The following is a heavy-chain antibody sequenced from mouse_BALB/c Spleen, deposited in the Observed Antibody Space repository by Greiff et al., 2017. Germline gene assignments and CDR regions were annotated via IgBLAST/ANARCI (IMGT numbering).Heavy chain of an antibody. J-gene: IGHJ3*01. Sequence: QVQLQQSGPGLVAPSQSLSITCTVSGFSLTSYGVHWVRQPPGKGLEWLGVIWAGGSTNYNSALMSRLSISKDNSKSQVFLKMNSLQTDDTAMYYCARDRYRYDEGFAYWGQGTLVTVSA. D-gene: IGHD2-14*01. V-gene: IGHV2-9*02. CDR2: IWAGGST. CDR1: GFSLTSYG. CDR3: ARDRYRYDEGFAY.